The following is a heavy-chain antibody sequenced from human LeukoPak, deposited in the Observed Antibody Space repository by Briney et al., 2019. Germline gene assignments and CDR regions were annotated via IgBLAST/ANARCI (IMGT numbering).Heavy chain of an antibody. J-gene: IGHJ4*02. V-gene: IGHV3-21*01. CDR3: AKELIMRFDF. CDR1: GFTFSDFP. D-gene: IGHD3-16*01. Sequence: GGSLRLSCAASGFTFSDFPMIWVRQAPGKGLEWVSSIFLSSGEIHYADSVKGRFTISRDNAKNSLYLQMNSLRAEDTAVYYCAKELIMRFDFWGQGTLVTVSS. CDR2: IFLSSGEI.